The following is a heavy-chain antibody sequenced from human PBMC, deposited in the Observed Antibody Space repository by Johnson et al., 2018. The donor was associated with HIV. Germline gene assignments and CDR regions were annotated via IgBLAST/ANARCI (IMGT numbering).Heavy chain of an antibody. Sequence: QVQLVESGGGVVQPGRSLRLSCAASGFTFSTYGMHWVRQAPGKGLEWVAVMWYDGSNKYYADSVKGRFTIPRDNSKNTLYLQMNSLRAEDTAVYYCAKDMQLERWFGESANAFDIWGQGTMVTVSS. V-gene: IGHV3-33*06. CDR1: GFTFSTYG. J-gene: IGHJ3*02. CDR2: MWYDGSNK. D-gene: IGHD3-10*01. CDR3: AKDMQLERWFGESANAFDI.